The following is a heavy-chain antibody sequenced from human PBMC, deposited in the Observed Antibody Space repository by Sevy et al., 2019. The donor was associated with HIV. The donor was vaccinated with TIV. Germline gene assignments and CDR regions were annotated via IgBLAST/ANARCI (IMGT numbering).Heavy chain of an antibody. Sequence: GGSLRLSCAASGFTFSTHAIHWVRQAPGKGLEWVAVVSFDGGHKYYADSVKGRFTISRDNSKNTLYLQINSLRAEDTAVYYGTRDAGYSTAWYPSAYWGQGTLVTVSS. CDR3: TRDAGYSTAWYPSAY. CDR2: VSFDGGHK. V-gene: IGHV3-30-3*01. D-gene: IGHD6-19*01. CDR1: GFTFSTHA. J-gene: IGHJ4*02.